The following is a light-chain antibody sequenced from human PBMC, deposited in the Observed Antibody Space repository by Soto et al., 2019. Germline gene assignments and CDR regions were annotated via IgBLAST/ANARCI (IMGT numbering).Light chain of an antibody. CDR1: SIGSKS. CDR3: QVWDSTSDHVV. V-gene: IGLV3-21*02. CDR2: DDS. Sequence: SYELTQPPSVSVAPGQTAKITCGGNSIGSKSVHWYQQKPGQAPALVVYDDSVRPSGIPERFSGSNSGNTATLTISRVEAGDEADYYCQVWDSTSDHVVFGGGTKLTVL. J-gene: IGLJ2*01.